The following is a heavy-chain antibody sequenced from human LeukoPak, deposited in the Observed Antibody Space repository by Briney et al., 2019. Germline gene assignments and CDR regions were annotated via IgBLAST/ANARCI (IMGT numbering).Heavy chain of an antibody. V-gene: IGHV1-24*01. Sequence: ASVKVSCKASGYTFTGYYMHWVRQAPGKGLEWMGGFDPEDGETIYAQKFQGRVTMTEDTSTDTAYMELSSLRSEDTAVYYCAVGGDSYYFDYWGQGTLVTVSS. D-gene: IGHD2-21*02. CDR2: FDPEDGET. CDR1: GYTFTGYY. CDR3: AVGGDSYYFDY. J-gene: IGHJ4*02.